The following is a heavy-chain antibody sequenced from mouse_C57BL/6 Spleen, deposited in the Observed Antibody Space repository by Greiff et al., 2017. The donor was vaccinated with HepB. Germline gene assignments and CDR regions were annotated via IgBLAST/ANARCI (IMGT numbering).Heavy chain of an antibody. CDR1: GYTFTSYW. V-gene: IGHV1-61*01. J-gene: IGHJ3*01. CDR3: ARAGPRGLFAY. CDR2: IYPSDSET. Sequence: QVQLQQPGAELVRPGSSVKLSCKASGYTFTSYWMDWVKQRPGQGLEWIGNIYPSDSETHYNQKFKDKATLTVDKSSSTAYMQLSSLTSEDSAVYYCARAGPRGLFAYWGQGTLVTVSA. D-gene: IGHD3-3*01.